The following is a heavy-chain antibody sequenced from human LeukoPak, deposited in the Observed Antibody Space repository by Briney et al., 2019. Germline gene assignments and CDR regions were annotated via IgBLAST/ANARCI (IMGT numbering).Heavy chain of an antibody. CDR2: ISSSSSTI. J-gene: IGHJ4*02. V-gene: IGHV3-48*04. CDR1: GFTFSSYS. Sequence: GGSLRLSCAASGFTFSSYSMNWVRQAPGKGLEWVSYISSSSSTIYYADSVKGRFTISRDNAKNSLYLQMNSLRAEDTAVYFCARAPDTVTSFFDYWGQGTLVTVSS. D-gene: IGHD4-17*01. CDR3: ARAPDTVTSFFDY.